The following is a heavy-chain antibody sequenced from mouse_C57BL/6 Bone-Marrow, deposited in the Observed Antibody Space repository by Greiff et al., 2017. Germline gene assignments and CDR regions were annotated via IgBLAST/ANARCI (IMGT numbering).Heavy chain of an antibody. J-gene: IGHJ4*01. CDR2: ISNGGGST. CDR1: GFTFSDYY. CDR3: ARGGMYAMDY. V-gene: IGHV5-12*01. Sequence: EVKLVEPGGGLVQPGGSLKLSCAASGFTFSDYYMYWVRQTPEKRLEWVAYISNGGGSTYYPDTVKGRITISRDNAKNTLYLQMSRLKSEDTAMYYCARGGMYAMDYWGQGPSVTVSS.